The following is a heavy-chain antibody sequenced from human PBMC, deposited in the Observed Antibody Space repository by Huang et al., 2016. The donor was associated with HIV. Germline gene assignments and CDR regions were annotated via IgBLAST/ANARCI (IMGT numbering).Heavy chain of an antibody. Sequence: QVPLVQSGAEVKKPGASVKVSCKGSGYSLTDYDINGVRQATGQGLEWMGLMNTVNGDTGYAQKFQGTVTFSRNTSVNTAYMELSSLRSDDTAVYYCARAGSGWALDAFDIWGQGTVVIVSS. CDR3: ARAGSGWALDAFDI. CDR1: GYSLTDYD. D-gene: IGHD6-19*01. CDR2: MNTVNGDT. J-gene: IGHJ3*02. V-gene: IGHV1-8*03.